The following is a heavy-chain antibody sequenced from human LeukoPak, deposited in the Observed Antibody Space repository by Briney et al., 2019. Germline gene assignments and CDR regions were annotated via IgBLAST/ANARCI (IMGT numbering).Heavy chain of an antibody. CDR3: ARRQRGDLDY. V-gene: IGHV3-23*01. J-gene: IGHJ4*02. D-gene: IGHD2-21*02. Sequence: GGSLRLSCAASGFTFSSYAMSWVRQAPGKGLEWVSAISGSGGSTYYADSVKGRFTISRDNSKNTLYLQANSLRAEDTAVYYCARRQRGDLDYWGQGTLVTVSS. CDR1: GFTFSSYA. CDR2: ISGSGGST.